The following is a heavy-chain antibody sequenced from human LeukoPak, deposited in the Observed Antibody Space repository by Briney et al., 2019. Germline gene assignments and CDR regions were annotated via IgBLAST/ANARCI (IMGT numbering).Heavy chain of an antibody. J-gene: IGHJ6*02. CDR2: ISYDGSNK. CDR1: GFTFGSYA. V-gene: IGHV3-30*18. CDR3: AKDEYYGMDV. Sequence: GGSLRLSCTASGFTFGSYAMNWVRQAPGKGLEWVAVISYDGSNKYYADSVKGRFTISRDNSKNTLYLQMNSLRAEDTAVYYCAKDEYYGMDVWGQGTTVTVSS.